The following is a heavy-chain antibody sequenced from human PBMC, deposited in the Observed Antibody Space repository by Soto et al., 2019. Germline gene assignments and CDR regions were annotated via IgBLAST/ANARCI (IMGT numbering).Heavy chain of an antibody. D-gene: IGHD3-9*01. CDR2: ISGSGGST. J-gene: IGHJ6*02. CDR3: ANPPIRGYYYYGMDV. V-gene: IGHV3-23*01. CDR1: GFTFSSYA. Sequence: LRLSCAASGFTFSSYAMSWVRQARGKGLEWVSAISGSGGSTYYADSVKGRFTISRDNSKNTLYLQMNSLRAEDTAVYYCANPPIRGYYYYGMDVWGQGTTVTVSS.